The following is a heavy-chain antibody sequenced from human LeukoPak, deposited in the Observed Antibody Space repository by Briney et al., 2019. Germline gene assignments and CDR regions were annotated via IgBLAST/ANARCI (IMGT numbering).Heavy chain of an antibody. D-gene: IGHD6-6*01. V-gene: IGHV4-38-2*02. Sequence: SETLSLTCTVSGYSISSGYYWGWIRQPPGKGLEWIGSIYHSGSTYYNPSLKSRVTISVDTSKSQFSLKLSSVTAADTAVYYCARDRASSGVAARWFDPWGQGTLVTVSS. CDR2: IYHSGST. J-gene: IGHJ5*02. CDR3: ARDRASSGVAARWFDP. CDR1: GYSISSGYY.